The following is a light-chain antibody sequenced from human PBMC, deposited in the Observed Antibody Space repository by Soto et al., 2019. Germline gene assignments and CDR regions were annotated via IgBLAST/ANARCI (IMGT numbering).Light chain of an antibody. CDR1: QSVSSC. Sequence: EIVLSQSPAPLSLSPAERATLSCRPSQSVSSCLPWYQQKPGQSPRLLMYEASNRATGIPARFSGVGSGTDFTLTLSSLENENFAVYYCQQRSDWPWTFGQGTKV. J-gene: IGKJ1*01. CDR2: EAS. CDR3: QQRSDWPWT. V-gene: IGKV3-11*01.